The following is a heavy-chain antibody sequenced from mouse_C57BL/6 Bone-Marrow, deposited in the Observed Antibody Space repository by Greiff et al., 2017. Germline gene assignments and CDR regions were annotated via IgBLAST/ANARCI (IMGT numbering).Heavy chain of an antibody. CDR3: ARDEGLRPWFAY. J-gene: IGHJ3*01. V-gene: IGHV5-4*01. D-gene: IGHD2-4*01. CDR2: ISDGGSYT. CDR1: GFTFSSYA. Sequence: VKLVESGGGLVKPGGSLKLSCAASGFTFSSYAMSWVRQTPEKRLEWVATISDGGSYTYYPDNVKGRFTISRDNAKNNLYLQMSHLKSEDTAMYYCARDEGLRPWFAYWGQGTLVTVSA.